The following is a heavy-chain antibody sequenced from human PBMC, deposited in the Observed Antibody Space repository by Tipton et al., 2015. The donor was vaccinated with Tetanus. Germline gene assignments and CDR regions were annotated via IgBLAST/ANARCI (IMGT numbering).Heavy chain of an antibody. Sequence: TLSLTCAVYGGSFSNYFWRWIRQHPGKGLEWIGEISPSGNTNYNPSLKSRVTISADTSRNQFSLTLSSVTAADTAVYYCARGSGWADFWGQGTQVTVSS. CDR1: GGSFSNYF. J-gene: IGHJ4*02. CDR3: ARGSGWADF. V-gene: IGHV4-34*01. CDR2: ISPSGNT. D-gene: IGHD6-19*01.